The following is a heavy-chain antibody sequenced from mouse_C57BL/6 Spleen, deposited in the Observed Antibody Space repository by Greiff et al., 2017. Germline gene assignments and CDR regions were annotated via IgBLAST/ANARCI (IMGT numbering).Heavy chain of an antibody. J-gene: IGHJ1*03. D-gene: IGHD2-1*01. Sequence: QVQLQQSGAELVKPGASVKLSCKASGYTFTEYTIHWVKQRPGQGLEWIGWFYPGSGGIAYNQKFKDKATLTADKSSSTVYMELSRLTSEDSAVXFCASHEDGDYGNHWYFDVWGTGTTVTVSS. CDR3: ASHEDGDYGNHWYFDV. CDR2: FYPGSGGI. V-gene: IGHV1-62-2*01. CDR1: GYTFTEYT.